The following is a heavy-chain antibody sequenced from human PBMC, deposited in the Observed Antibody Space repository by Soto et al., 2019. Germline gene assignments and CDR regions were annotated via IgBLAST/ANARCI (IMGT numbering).Heavy chain of an antibody. V-gene: IGHV3-49*03. D-gene: IGHD3-16*01. Sequence: GGSLRLPCTAAGFTCGDHAMSWFRQAPGKGLEWVGFIRSKAYGGTTEYAASVKGRFTISRDDSKSIAYLQMNSLKTEDTAVYYCTSHGGTNTSYYYGMDVWGQGTTVTVSS. CDR2: IRSKAYGGTT. J-gene: IGHJ6*02. CDR3: TSHGGTNTSYYYGMDV. CDR1: GFTCGDHA.